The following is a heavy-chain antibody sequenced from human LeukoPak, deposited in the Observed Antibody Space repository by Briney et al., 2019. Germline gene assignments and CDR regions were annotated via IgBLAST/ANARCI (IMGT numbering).Heavy chain of an antibody. D-gene: IGHD4-17*01. J-gene: IGHJ4*02. Sequence: ASVKVSCKASGYIFTSYYMHWVRQAPGQGLEWMGIINPSGGSTSYAQKFQGRVTMTRDMSTSTVYMELSSLRSEDTAVYYCARAPSRDDYGDYLFDYWGQGTLVTVSS. CDR3: ARAPSRDDYGDYLFDY. V-gene: IGHV1-46*01. CDR2: INPSGGST. CDR1: GYIFTSYY.